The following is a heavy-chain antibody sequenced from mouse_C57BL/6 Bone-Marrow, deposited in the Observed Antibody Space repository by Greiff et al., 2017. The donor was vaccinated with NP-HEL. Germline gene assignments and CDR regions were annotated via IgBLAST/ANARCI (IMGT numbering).Heavy chain of an antibody. J-gene: IGHJ3*01. Sequence: EVQLQQSGAELVKPGASVKLSCTASGFNITDYYMHWVKQRTEQGLEWIGRIDPEDGETKYAPKFQGKATITADTSSNTAYLQLSSLTSEDTAVYYCARGITTEGLAYWGQGTLVTVSA. CDR2: IDPEDGET. CDR1: GFNITDYY. D-gene: IGHD2-4*01. V-gene: IGHV14-2*01. CDR3: ARGITTEGLAY.